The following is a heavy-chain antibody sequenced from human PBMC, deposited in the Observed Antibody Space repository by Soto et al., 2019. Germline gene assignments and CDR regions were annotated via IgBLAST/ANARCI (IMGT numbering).Heavy chain of an antibody. CDR3: ARHVALGSYYYDSSGYYYGD. CDR1: GYDFSNRW. Sequence: GESLKISCNASGYDFSNRWIGWVRQMPGKGLEWMGLIYPFDSDTKYSPSFQGHVTISADKSISTAYLQWSSLKASDTAMYYCARHVALGSYYYDSSGYYYGDWGQGTLVTVSS. CDR2: IYPFDSDT. J-gene: IGHJ4*02. D-gene: IGHD3-22*01. V-gene: IGHV5-51*01.